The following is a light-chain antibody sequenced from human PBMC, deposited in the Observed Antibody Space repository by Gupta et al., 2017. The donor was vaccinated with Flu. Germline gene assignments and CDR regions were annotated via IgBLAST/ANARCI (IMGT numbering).Light chain of an antibody. V-gene: IGKV3-20*01. J-gene: IGKJ1*01. CDR2: AAS. CDR3: QQYGSSPPK. Sequence: EIVLTQSPGTLSLSPGERATLSCRASQSVSSSYLAWYQQKPGQAPRLLIYAASSRATGIPDRFSGSGSGTDFTFTITRLEPEDLAVYFCQQYGSSPPKFGQGTRVDIK. CDR1: QSVSSSY.